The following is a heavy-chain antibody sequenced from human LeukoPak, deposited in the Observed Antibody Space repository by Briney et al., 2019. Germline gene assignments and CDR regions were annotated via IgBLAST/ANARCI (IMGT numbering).Heavy chain of an antibody. V-gene: IGHV4-61*02. CDR3: ARHPYYYDNSGEFDY. J-gene: IGHJ4*02. CDR2: IYTSGSA. D-gene: IGHD3-22*01. Sequence: PSQTLSLTCTVSGGSISSGGYYWSWIRQPAGKGLEWIGRIYTSGSANYNPSLKSRVTILVDTSKNQFSLKLSSVTAADTAVYYCARHPYYYDNSGEFDYWGQGTLVTVSS. CDR1: GGSISSGGYY.